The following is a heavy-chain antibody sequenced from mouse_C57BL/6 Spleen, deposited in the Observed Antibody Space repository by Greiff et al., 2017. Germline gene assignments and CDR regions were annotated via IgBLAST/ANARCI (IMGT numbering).Heavy chain of an antibody. CDR1: GYSITSGYY. Sequence: EVQLMESGPGLVKPSQSLSLTCSVTGYSITSGYYWNWIRQFPGNKLEWMGYISYDGSNNYNPSLKNRISITRDTSKNQFFLKLNSVTTEDTATYYCARDRDSRAWFAYWGQGTLVTVSA. J-gene: IGHJ3*01. V-gene: IGHV3-6*01. D-gene: IGHD3-1*01. CDR2: ISYDGSN. CDR3: ARDRDSRAWFAY.